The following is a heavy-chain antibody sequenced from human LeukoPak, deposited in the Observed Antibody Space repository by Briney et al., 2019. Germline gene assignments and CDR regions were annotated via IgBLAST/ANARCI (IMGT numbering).Heavy chain of an antibody. CDR3: ARVSPAVAGIDY. CDR1: GGSFSGYY. V-gene: IGHV4-34*01. Sequence: PSETLSLTCAVYGGSFSGYYWSWIRQPPGKGLEWIGEINHSGSTNYNPSLKSRVTISVDTSKNQFSLKLSSVTAADTAVYYCARVSPAVAGIDYWGQGTLVTVSS. D-gene: IGHD6-19*01. CDR2: INHSGST. J-gene: IGHJ4*02.